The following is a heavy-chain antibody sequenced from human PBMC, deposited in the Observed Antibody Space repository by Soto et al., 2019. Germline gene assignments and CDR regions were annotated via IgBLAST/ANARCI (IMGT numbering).Heavy chain of an antibody. CDR3: VRGDGDRYDGHGYLGRH. Sequence: EVQLVESGGGLVQPGGSLRLFCAASGFTFSIYWMHWVRQAPGKGLVWVSRMNMDGSRTSYADFAQGRFTISRDDAKSTVYLQMSNLRAEDTAVYYCVRGDGDRYDGHGYLGRHWGQGTLVTVSS. V-gene: IGHV3-74*01. J-gene: IGHJ4*02. CDR1: GFTFSIYW. CDR2: MNMDGSRT. D-gene: IGHD2-21*01.